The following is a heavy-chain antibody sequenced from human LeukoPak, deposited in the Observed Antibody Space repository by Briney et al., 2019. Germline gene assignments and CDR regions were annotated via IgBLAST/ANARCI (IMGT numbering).Heavy chain of an antibody. V-gene: IGHV4-59*12. J-gene: IGHJ3*02. CDR2: IYYSGST. D-gene: IGHD5-24*01. CDR3: ATAPSLYAFDI. Sequence: SETLSLTCTVSGGSISSYYWSWIRQPPGKGLEWIGYIYYSGSTNYNPSLKSRVTISVDTSKNQFSLKLSSVTAADTAVYYCATAPSLYAFDIWGQGTMVTVSS. CDR1: GGSISSYY.